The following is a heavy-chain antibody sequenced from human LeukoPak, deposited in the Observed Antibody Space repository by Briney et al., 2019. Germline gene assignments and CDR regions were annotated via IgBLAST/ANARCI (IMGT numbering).Heavy chain of an antibody. J-gene: IGHJ4*02. CDR3: ARPVDNDSYYFHY. CDR1: GYKFTNYW. V-gene: IGHV5-51*01. CDR2: IYPGDSDI. Sequence: GESLKISCKGSGYKFTNYWIGWVRQMPGKGLEWMGIIYPGDSDIRYSPSFQGQVTISADKSISTAYLQWSSLRASDTAMYYCARPVDNDSYYFHYWGQGTLVTVSS. D-gene: IGHD3-22*01.